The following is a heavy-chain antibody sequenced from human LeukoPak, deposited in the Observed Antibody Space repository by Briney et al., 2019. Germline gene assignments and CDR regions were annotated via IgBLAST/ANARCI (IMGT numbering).Heavy chain of an antibody. Sequence: SETQSLTCTVSGGSINNYYWSWLRQPPGKGLEWIGYIYYIGNTNYNPSLTSRLIISVDTSKNQFSLKLRSVTAADTAVYFCARASSTPGSGYYPFDYWGQGTLVTVSS. CDR2: IYYIGNT. V-gene: IGHV4-59*01. D-gene: IGHD3-3*01. CDR1: GGSINNYY. CDR3: ARASSTPGSGYYPFDY. J-gene: IGHJ4*02.